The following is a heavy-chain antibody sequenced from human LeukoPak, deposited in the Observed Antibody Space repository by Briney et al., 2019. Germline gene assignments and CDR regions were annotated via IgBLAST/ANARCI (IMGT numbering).Heavy chain of an antibody. CDR2: ISAYNGNT. J-gene: IGHJ4*02. V-gene: IGHV1-18*01. CDR3: ARDLKMGYSSGRYSWGTGSSNDY. CDR1: GVTFSSYA. Sequence: ASVKVSCKASGVTFSSYALSWVRQAPGQGLEWMGWISAYNGNTNYAQKFQGRITMNTDTSTSTAYMELRSLRSDDTAVYYCARDLKMGYSSGRYSWGTGSSNDYWGQGTLVTVSS. D-gene: IGHD6-19*01.